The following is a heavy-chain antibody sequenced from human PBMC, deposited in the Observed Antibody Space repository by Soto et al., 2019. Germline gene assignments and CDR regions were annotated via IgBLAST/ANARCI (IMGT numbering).Heavy chain of an antibody. Sequence: EVQLLESGGGLVQPGGSLRLSCAASGFTFSSYAMSWVRQAPGKGLEWVSAISGSGGSTYYADSVKGRFTISRDNSKNTLYLQMNSLRAEDTAVYYCAKYPSPPTLYYYYGMDVWGQGTTVTVSS. CDR3: AKYPSPPTLYYYYGMDV. CDR1: GFTFSSYA. D-gene: IGHD2-2*01. J-gene: IGHJ6*02. CDR2: ISGSGGST. V-gene: IGHV3-23*01.